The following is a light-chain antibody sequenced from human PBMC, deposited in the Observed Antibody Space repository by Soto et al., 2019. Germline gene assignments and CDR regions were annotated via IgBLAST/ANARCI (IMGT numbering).Light chain of an antibody. CDR3: AAWDDSLSGWV. V-gene: IGLV1-47*02. J-gene: IGLJ3*02. CDR2: SNQ. CDR1: TSNIGNNF. Sequence: QSVLTQPPSASGTPGQRVTISCFGTTSNIGNNFVYWYQQFPGTAPKLLIYSNQQRPSGVPDRFSGSKSGTSASLAISGLRSEDEADYYCAAWDDSLSGWVFGGGTKLTVL.